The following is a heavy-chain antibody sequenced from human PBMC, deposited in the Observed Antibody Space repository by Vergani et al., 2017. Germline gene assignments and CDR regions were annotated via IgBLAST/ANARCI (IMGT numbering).Heavy chain of an antibody. CDR3: ARVEVVAADY. V-gene: IGHV4-38-2*01. D-gene: IGHD2-15*01. J-gene: IGHJ4*02. CDR2: INHSGST. Sequence: QVQLQESGPGLVKPSETLSLTCAVSGYSISSGYYWGWIRQPPGKGLEWIGEINHSGSTNYNPSLKSRVTISVDTSKNQFSLKLSSVTAADTAVYYCARVEVVAADYWGQGTLVTVSS. CDR1: GYSISSGYY.